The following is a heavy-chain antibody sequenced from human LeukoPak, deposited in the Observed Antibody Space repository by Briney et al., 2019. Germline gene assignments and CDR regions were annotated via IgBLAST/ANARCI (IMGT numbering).Heavy chain of an antibody. CDR3: ARSCSGGSCYSRYYFDY. CDR2: IIPIFGTA. CDR1: GGTFSGYA. D-gene: IGHD2-15*01. V-gene: IGHV1-69*05. Sequence: SVKVSCKASGGTFSGYAISWVRQAPGQGLEWMGRIIPIFGTANCAQKFQGRVTITTDESTSTAYMELSSLRSEDTAVYYCARSCSGGSCYSRYYFDYWGQGTLVTVSS. J-gene: IGHJ4*02.